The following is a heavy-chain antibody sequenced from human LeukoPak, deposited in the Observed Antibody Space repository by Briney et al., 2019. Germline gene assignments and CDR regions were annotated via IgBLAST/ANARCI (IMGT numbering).Heavy chain of an antibody. CDR1: GFTFADYS. CDR3: ARERGGDAFDI. J-gene: IGHJ3*02. V-gene: IGHV3-20*04. CDR2: INRNGGAI. D-gene: IGHD2-15*01. Sequence: GGSLRLSCSASGFTFADYSMHWVRQAPGKGLEWVSVINRNGGAIKYAGSVKGRFIISRDNSKDTLYLQMNSLGVEDTAVYYCARERGGDAFDIWGQGTMVTVSS.